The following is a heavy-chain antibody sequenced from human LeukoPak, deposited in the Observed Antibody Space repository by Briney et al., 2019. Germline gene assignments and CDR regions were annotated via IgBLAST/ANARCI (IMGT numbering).Heavy chain of an antibody. CDR3: AREPNRWLGSFDY. D-gene: IGHD6-19*01. CDR2: IYYSGST. J-gene: IGHJ4*02. V-gene: IGHV4-61*01. CDR1: GGSVSSGSYY. Sequence: KPSETLSLTCTVSGGSVSSGSYYWSWIRQPPGKGLEWIGYIYYSGSTNYNPSLKSRVTISVDTSKNQFSLKLSSVTAADTAVYYCAREPNRWLGSFDYWGQGTLVTVSS.